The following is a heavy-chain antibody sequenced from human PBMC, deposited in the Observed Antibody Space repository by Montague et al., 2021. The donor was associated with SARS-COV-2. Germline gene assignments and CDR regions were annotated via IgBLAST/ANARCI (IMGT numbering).Heavy chain of an antibody. J-gene: IGHJ6*03. CDR3: ARATLYMDV. V-gene: IGHV3-7*01. CDR2: IKHDESEK. Sequence: SLRLSCAASGFTFSDYWMSWVRQAPGKGLEWVANIKHDESEKYYVDSVKGRFTISRDNAKNSLYLQVNSLRAEDTAVYYCARATLYMDVWGKGTTVTVSS. CDR1: GFTFSDYW.